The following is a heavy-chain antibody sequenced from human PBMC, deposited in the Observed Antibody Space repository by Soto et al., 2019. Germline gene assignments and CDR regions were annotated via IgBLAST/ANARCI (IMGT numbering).Heavy chain of an antibody. Sequence: QLQLQESGPGLVKPSETLSLTCTVSGGSISSSSYYWGWIRQPPGKGLEWIGSIYYSGSTYYNPSLKSRVTISVDTSKNQFSLKLSSVTAADTAVYYCARIIVLMVYAISSWFDPWGQGTLVTVSS. V-gene: IGHV4-39*01. CDR2: IYYSGST. CDR3: ARIIVLMVYAISSWFDP. J-gene: IGHJ5*02. CDR1: GGSISSSSYY. D-gene: IGHD2-8*01.